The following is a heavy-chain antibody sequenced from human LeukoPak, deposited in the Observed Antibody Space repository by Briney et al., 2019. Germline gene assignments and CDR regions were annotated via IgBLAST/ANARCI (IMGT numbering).Heavy chain of an antibody. CDR1: GFTFSGYG. Sequence: GGSLRLSCATSGFTFSGYGMNWVRQAPGKGLEWVSGISNGGGNTYYADSVKGRFTISRDNSKNTLYLQMNSLRAEDTAVYYCAKLNLGRLVPNYWGQGTLVTVSS. CDR3: AKLNLGRLVPNY. J-gene: IGHJ4*02. D-gene: IGHD3-9*01. V-gene: IGHV3-23*01. CDR2: ISNGGGNT.